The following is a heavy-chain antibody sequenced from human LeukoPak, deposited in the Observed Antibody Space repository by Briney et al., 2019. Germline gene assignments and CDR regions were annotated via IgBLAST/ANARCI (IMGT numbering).Heavy chain of an antibody. V-gene: IGHV1-2*06. Sequence: ASVKVSCKASGYTFTGYYTHWVRQAPGQGLEWMGRINPNSGGTNYAQKFQGRVTMTRDTSISTAYMELSRLRSDDTAVYYCAATGCSGGSCYLLTSRDYWGQGTLVTVSS. CDR2: INPNSGGT. D-gene: IGHD2-15*01. J-gene: IGHJ4*02. CDR1: GYTFTGYY. CDR3: AATGCSGGSCYLLTSRDY.